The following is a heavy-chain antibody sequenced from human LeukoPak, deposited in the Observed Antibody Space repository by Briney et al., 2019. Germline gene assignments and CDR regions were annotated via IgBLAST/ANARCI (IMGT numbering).Heavy chain of an antibody. D-gene: IGHD6-13*01. CDR1: GGSISSGGYS. Sequence: SETLSLTCTVSGGSISSGGYSWSWIRQPPGKGMEFIAYIYYTGNTYFNPSLKSRVTISVDTSKNQFSLKLTSVTAADTAVYYCARVLAAAGNNWFDPWGQGTLVTVSS. CDR2: IYYTGNT. J-gene: IGHJ5*02. V-gene: IGHV4-30-4*07. CDR3: ARVLAAAGNNWFDP.